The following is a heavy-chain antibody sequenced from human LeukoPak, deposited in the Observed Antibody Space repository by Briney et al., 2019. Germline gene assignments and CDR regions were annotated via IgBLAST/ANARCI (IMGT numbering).Heavy chain of an antibody. CDR3: AREFGAYDSSGYYYEAFGYDGMDV. Sequence: KPSETLSLTCTVSGGSISSDYWSWIRQPPGKGLEWIGDIYYSGSTNYNPSLKSRVTISVDTSKNQSSLKLSSLTAADPGVYYCAREFGAYDSSGYYYEAFGYDGMDVWGQGTTVTVS. V-gene: IGHV4-59*12. D-gene: IGHD3-22*01. CDR2: IYYSGST. J-gene: IGHJ6*02. CDR1: GGSISSDY.